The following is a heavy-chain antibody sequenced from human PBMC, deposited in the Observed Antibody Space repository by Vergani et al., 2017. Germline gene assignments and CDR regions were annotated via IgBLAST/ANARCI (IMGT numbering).Heavy chain of an antibody. CDR1: GFTFSSYG. D-gene: IGHD3-9*01. Sequence: QVQLVESGGGVVQPGGSLRLSCAASGFTFSSYGMHWVRQAPGKGLEGVAFIRYDGSNKYYADSVKGRFTISRDNSKNTMYLQMNSLRAEDTAVYYCAKDLYDILTGPFDYWGQGTLVTVSS. J-gene: IGHJ4*02. V-gene: IGHV3-30*02. CDR3: AKDLYDILTGPFDY. CDR2: IRYDGSNK.